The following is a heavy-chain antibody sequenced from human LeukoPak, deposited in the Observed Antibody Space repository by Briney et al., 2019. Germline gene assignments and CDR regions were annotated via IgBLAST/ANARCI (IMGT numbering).Heavy chain of an antibody. CDR1: GDSFTTYW. J-gene: IGHJ4*02. CDR3: ASLNYGSGSYFAN. CDR2: IYPGDSDT. Sequence: GNSLKISCKGSGDSFTTYWIGWVCQMPGKGLEWMGIIYPGDSDTSYSPSFQGQVTISADKPITTSYLQWSSLKASDTAMYYCASLNYGSGSYFANWGQGTLVTVSS. D-gene: IGHD3-10*01. V-gene: IGHV5-51*04.